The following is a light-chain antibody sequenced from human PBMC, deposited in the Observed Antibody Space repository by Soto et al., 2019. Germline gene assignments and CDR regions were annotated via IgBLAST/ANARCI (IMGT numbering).Light chain of an antibody. CDR3: SSYPTSSTHVV. Sequence: QSALTQPASVSGSPVQSVTISCTGTSSDVGSYNYISWYQQYPGKGPKLMIYDVSNRPSGGSHRFSGSESGNTASLTISGRQAEDEADYYCSSYPTSSTHVVFGGGTKLTVL. V-gene: IGLV2-14*01. J-gene: IGLJ2*01. CDR1: SSDVGSYNY. CDR2: DVS.